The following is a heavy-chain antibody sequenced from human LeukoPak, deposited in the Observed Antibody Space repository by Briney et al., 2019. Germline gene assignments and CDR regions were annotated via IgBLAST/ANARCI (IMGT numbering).Heavy chain of an antibody. D-gene: IGHD2-2*02. V-gene: IGHV5-51*01. CDR1: GYSFTNYW. Sequence: GGALKISCQGSGYSFTNYWIGWVRQMPGKGLEWMGIIYPGGSETRYSPSFQGEVTISADTSISTAYLQWSSLKASDTAMYYCSRGDCTSTSCYRFDCWGQGTLVTVSS. CDR2: IYPGGSET. CDR3: SRGDCTSTSCYRFDC. J-gene: IGHJ4*02.